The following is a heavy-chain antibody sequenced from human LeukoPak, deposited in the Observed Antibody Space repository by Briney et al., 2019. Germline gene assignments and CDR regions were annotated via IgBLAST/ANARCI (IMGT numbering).Heavy chain of an antibody. J-gene: IGHJ6*03. CDR2: ISGSDGST. CDR1: GFTFSIYA. Sequence: GGSLRLSCAAPGFTFSIYAMSWVRQAPGKGLEWVSSISGSDGSTYYADSVKGRFTISRDNSKNTLYLQMNSLRPEDTAVYYCTTAGYFDYYYYYIDVWGKGTTVTVSS. CDR3: TTAGYFDYYYYYIDV. D-gene: IGHD2/OR15-2a*01. V-gene: IGHV3-23*01.